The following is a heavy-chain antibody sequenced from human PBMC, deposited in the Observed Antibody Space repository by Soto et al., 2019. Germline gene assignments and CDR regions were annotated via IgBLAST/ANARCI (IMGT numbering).Heavy chain of an antibody. CDR2: ISFDGTTK. CDR3: ARHRDGGTYTYIDH. Sequence: GGSLRLSCAASGFTFTAFGLHWVRQAPGKGLEWVGLISFDGTTKYFADSVRGRFTISRDNSKNMLFLQLNSLRVEDTAVYYCARHRDGGTYTYIDHWGPGT. D-gene: IGHD3-10*01. V-gene: IGHV3-30-3*01. J-gene: IGHJ4*02. CDR1: GFTFTAFG.